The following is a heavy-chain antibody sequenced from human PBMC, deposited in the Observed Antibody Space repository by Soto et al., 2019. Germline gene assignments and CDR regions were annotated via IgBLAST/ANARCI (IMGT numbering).Heavy chain of an antibody. CDR2: ISAYNGAT. V-gene: IGHV1-18*01. CDR3: AKDRPRLTQQFNGVS. D-gene: IGHD2-8*01. J-gene: IGHJ5*02. CDR1: GYTFSDHG. Sequence: QIQLVQSGAEVKKPGASVRVSCKASGYTFSDHGFSWVRQGPGQGLEWLGWISAYNGATDYAQKFQGRVTQTTDTSTSTAYMELRSLRSDDTAVYYCAKDRPRLTQQFNGVSWGQGTLVTVSS.